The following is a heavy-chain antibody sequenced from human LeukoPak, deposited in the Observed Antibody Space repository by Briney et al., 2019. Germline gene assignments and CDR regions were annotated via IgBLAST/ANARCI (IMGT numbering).Heavy chain of an antibody. D-gene: IGHD2-15*01. CDR2: ISSSSSYI. CDR1: GFTFSSYS. CDR3: ARASLDIVVVVAATYGMDV. Sequence: GGPLRLSCAASGFTFSSYSMNWVRQAPGKGLELVSSISSSSSYIYYADSVKGRFTISRDNAKNSLYLQMNSLRAEDTAVYYCARASLDIVVVVAATYGMDVWGKGTTVTVSS. J-gene: IGHJ6*04. V-gene: IGHV3-21*01.